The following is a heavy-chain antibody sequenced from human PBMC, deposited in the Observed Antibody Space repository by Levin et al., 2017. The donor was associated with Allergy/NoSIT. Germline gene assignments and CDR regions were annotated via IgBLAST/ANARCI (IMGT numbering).Heavy chain of an antibody. V-gene: IGHV3-33*01. Sequence: PGGSLRLSCAASGFTFSSYGMHWVRQAPGKGLEWVAVIWYDGSNKFYADSVKGRFTISRDNSKNMLYLEMNSLRAEDTAVYYCAREGLQPLRGFDYWGQGALVTVSS. CDR1: GFTFSSYG. J-gene: IGHJ4*02. CDR3: AREGLQPLRGFDY. CDR2: IWYDGSNK. D-gene: IGHD2-2*01.